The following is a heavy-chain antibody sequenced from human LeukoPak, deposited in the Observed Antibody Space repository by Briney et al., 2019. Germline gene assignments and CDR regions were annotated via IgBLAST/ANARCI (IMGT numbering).Heavy chain of an antibody. CDR3: ARDMRVGATIYDAFDI. CDR2: INPNSGGT. CDR1: GYTFTGYY. Sequence: ASVKVSCKASGYTFTGYYMHWVRQAPGQGLEWMGWINPNSGGTNYAQKFQGRVTMTRDTSISTAYMELSRLRSDDTAVYYCARDMRVGATIYDAFDIWGKGTMVTVSS. D-gene: IGHD1-26*01. J-gene: IGHJ3*02. V-gene: IGHV1-2*02.